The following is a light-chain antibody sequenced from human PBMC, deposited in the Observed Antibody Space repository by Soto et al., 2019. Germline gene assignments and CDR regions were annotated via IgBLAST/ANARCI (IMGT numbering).Light chain of an antibody. Sequence: QLVLTQPPSVSGAPGQRVTISCTGSSSNIGAGYDVHWYQQLPGTAPKLLIYGNSNRPSGVPDRFSGSKSGTSASLAISGLQAEDEADYYCKSYASSLSVVFGGGTKLTVL. J-gene: IGLJ2*01. CDR1: SSNIGAGYD. CDR3: KSYASSLSVV. CDR2: GNS. V-gene: IGLV1-40*01.